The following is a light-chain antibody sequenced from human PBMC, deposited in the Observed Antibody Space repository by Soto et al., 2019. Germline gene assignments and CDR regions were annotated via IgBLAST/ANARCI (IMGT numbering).Light chain of an antibody. CDR3: QTWGTGTVV. J-gene: IGLJ2*01. V-gene: IGLV4-69*01. Sequence: QLVLTQSPSASASLGASVKLTCTLSSGHSSYAIAWHQQQPEKGPRYLMKLNSDGSHSKGDGIPDRCSGSTSGAERYLTISGLQSEDEADYYCQTWGTGTVVFGGGTQLTVL. CDR2: LNSDGSH. CDR1: SGHSSYA.